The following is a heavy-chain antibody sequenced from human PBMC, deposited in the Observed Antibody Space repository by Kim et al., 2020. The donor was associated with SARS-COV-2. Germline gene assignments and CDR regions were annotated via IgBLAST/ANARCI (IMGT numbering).Heavy chain of an antibody. CDR2: IQYGGRT. J-gene: IGHJ4*02. V-gene: IGHV4-59*08. D-gene: IGHD5-12*01. CDR3: VRFGYGNY. Sequence: SETLSLTCTVSGGSFNSYYWNWIRQSPGKGLEWIGFIQYGGRTSYSPSLKSRVTMSLDTSKSQYSLKLTSVTAADTAVYYCVRFGYGNYWGLGTLVTVSS. CDR1: GGSFNSYY.